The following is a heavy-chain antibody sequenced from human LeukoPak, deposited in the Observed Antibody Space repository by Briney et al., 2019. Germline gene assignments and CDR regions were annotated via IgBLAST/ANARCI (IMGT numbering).Heavy chain of an antibody. CDR2: FDPEDGET. CDR3: ARDSGSYLHLYYYYYGMDV. CDR1: GYTLTELS. J-gene: IGHJ6*02. Sequence: GDSVKVSCKVSGYTLTELSMHWVRQAPGKGLEWMGGFDPEDGETIYAQKFQGRVTMTEDTSTDTAYMELSSLRSEDTAVYYCARDSGSYLHLYYYYYGMDVWGQGTTVTVSS. V-gene: IGHV1-24*01. D-gene: IGHD1-26*01.